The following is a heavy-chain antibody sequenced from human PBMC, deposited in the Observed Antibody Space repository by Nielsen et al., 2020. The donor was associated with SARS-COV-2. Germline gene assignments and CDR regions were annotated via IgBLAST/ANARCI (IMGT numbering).Heavy chain of an antibody. J-gene: IGHJ4*02. CDR2: IKSKTDGGTT. Sequence: WIRQPPGKGLEWVGRIKSKTDGGTTDYAAPVKGRFTTSRDDSKNTLYLQMNSLKTEDTAVYYCTTDGSGYYNFDYWGQGTLVTISS. D-gene: IGHD5-12*01. V-gene: IGHV3-15*01. CDR3: TTDGSGYYNFDY.